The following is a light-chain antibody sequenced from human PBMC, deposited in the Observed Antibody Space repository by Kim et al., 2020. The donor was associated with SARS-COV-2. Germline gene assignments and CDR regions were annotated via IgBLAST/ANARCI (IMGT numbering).Light chain of an antibody. V-gene: IGLV3-19*01. CDR1: SLRSYY. J-gene: IGLJ3*02. CDR2: EKN. CDR3: NSRDSSGHHLV. Sequence: SSELTQDPAVSVALGQTVRITCQGDSLRSYYASWYQQSPGQAPLLVIYEKNNRPSGIPDRFSGSSSGNTASLTITGAQAEDEADYYCNSRDSSGHHLVFGGGTQLTVL.